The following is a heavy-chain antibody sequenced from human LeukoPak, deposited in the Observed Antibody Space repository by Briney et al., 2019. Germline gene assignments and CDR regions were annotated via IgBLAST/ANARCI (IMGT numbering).Heavy chain of an antibody. V-gene: IGHV3-30-3*01. CDR3: AREVNNWNYALLDY. D-gene: IGHD1-7*01. Sequence: GRSLRLSCAASGFTFSSYAMHWVRQAPVKGLEWVAVISYDGSNKYYADSVKGRFTISRDNSKNTLYLQMNSLRAEDTAVYYCAREVNNWNYALLDYWGQGTLVTVSS. CDR1: GFTFSSYA. CDR2: ISYDGSNK. J-gene: IGHJ4*02.